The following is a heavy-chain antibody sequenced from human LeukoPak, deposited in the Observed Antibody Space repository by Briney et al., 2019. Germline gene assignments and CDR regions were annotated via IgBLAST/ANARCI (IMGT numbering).Heavy chain of an antibody. CDR3: ARGGGYDYVWGSYPFIYYYYGMDV. CDR2: VNPNSGNT. Sequence: ASVKVSCKASGYTFTSYDINWVRQATGQGLEWMGWVNPNSGNTGYAQKFQGRVTMTRNTSISTAYMELSSLRSEDTAVHYCARGGGYDYVWGSYPFIYYYYGMDVWGQGTTVTVSS. J-gene: IGHJ6*02. CDR1: GYTFTSYD. D-gene: IGHD3-16*02. V-gene: IGHV1-8*01.